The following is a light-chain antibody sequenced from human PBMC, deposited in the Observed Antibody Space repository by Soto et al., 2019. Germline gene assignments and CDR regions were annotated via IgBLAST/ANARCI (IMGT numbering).Light chain of an antibody. V-gene: IGLV1-40*01. CDR1: SSNIGAGHD. CDR3: QSYDNSLSGSEV. CDR2: GNG. Sequence: QSVLTQPPSVSGAPGQGVTISCTGSSSNIGAGHDVHWYQQLPGTAPKLLIYGNGNRPSGVPDRFSGSKSGTSASLAITGLHADDEADYYCQSYDNSLSGSEVFGTGTKLTVL. J-gene: IGLJ1*01.